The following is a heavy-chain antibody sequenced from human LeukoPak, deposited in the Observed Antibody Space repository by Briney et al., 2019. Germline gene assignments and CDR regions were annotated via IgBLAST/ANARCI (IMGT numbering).Heavy chain of an antibody. V-gene: IGHV3-30-3*01. CDR1: GFTFSSYA. J-gene: IGHJ5*02. CDR3: ARDRFDP. CDR2: ISYDGSNK. Sequence: PGGSLRLSCAASGFTFSSYAMHWVRQAPGKGLEWVAVISYDGSNKYYADSVKGRFTISRDNSKNTLYLQMNSPRAEDTAVYYCARDRFDPWGQGTLVTVSS.